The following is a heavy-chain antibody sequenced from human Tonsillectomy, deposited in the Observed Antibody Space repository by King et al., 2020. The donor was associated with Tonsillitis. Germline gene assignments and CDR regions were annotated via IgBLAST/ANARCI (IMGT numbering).Heavy chain of an antibody. CDR3: ARGQNEYQLLYGNWFDP. CDR2: IIVYKGNT. J-gene: IGHJ5*02. Sequence: VQLVQSGAEVKKPGASVKVSCKASGYIFTSYGITWGRQAPGQGREWMGWIIVYKGNTNYAQKLQGRFTMTTDTSTSTAYMELRGRRADDTAVYYCARGQNEYQLLYGNWFDPWGQGTLVTVSS. D-gene: IGHD2-2*02. V-gene: IGHV1-18*01. CDR1: GYIFTSYG.